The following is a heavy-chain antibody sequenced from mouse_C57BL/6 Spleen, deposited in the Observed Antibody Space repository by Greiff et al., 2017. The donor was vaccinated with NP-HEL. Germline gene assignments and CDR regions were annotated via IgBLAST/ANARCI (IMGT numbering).Heavy chain of an antibody. V-gene: IGHV1-59*01. Sequence: QVQLQQPGAELVRPGTSVKLSCKASGYTFTSYWMHWVKQRPGQGLEWIGVIDPSDSYTNYNQKFKGKATLTVDTSSSTAYMQLSSLTSEDSAVYYCALYGSGGFAYWGQGTLVTVSA. CDR2: IDPSDSYT. CDR3: ALYGSGGFAY. D-gene: IGHD1-1*01. J-gene: IGHJ3*01. CDR1: GYTFTSYW.